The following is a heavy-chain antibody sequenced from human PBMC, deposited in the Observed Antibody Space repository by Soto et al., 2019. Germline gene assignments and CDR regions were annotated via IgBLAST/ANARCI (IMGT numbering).Heavy chain of an antibody. V-gene: IGHV4-59*08. J-gene: IGHJ4*02. CDR2: IYDSGST. D-gene: IGHD5-18*01. CDR3: ARVGDRAMAVSD. Sequence: LSETLSLTCTVSGGSISNYYWSWVRQPPGKGLEWIGYIYDSGSTNYNLSLKSRVTISVDTSKNQFSLKLSSVTAADTAVYYCARVGDRAMAVSDWGQGTLVTVSS. CDR1: GGSISNYY.